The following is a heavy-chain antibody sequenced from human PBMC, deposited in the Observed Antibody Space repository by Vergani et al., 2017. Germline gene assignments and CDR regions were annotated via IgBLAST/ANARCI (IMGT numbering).Heavy chain of an antibody. CDR2: ISKDGTHD. V-gene: IGHV3-30*03. CDR1: GFGFKNFA. D-gene: IGHD3-22*01. Sequence: QVSLVESGGGVVQPGRSLTLTCSASGFGFKNFAMHWVRQAPGKGLEWVATISKDGTHDYYEPSVRGRFAVSRDNFKNTMYLQMDRLTTDDTAVYFCARDGTGIFVSSSDYSHLLYYWSQGILVTVSS. CDR3: ARDGTGIFVSSSDYSHLLYY. J-gene: IGHJ4*02.